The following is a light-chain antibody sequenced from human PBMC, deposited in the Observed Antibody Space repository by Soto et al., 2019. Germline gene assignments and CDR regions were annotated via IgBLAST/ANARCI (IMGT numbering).Light chain of an antibody. J-gene: IGLJ6*01. CDR2: EVR. Sequence: QSALTQPASVSGSPGQSITVSCTGTNTPVGGYNYVPWYQHRPGKAPRLMIYEVRNRLSGVSNRFSGSKSGNTASLTISGLQSEDEADYYCTSYAPTGALVFGSGTKGTVL. V-gene: IGLV2-14*01. CDR1: NTPVGGYNY. CDR3: TSYAPTGALV.